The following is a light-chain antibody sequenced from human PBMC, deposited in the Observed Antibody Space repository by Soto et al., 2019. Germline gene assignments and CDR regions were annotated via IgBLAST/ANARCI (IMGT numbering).Light chain of an antibody. V-gene: IGKV1-39*01. CDR3: QQSSDIPYT. Sequence: DIQMTQSPSSLSASVGDRVTVTCRASETISTYLNWYQQNPGKAPKLLIYAASTLQSGVPSRFSGSGSGTDFTLTISSLQPEDFATYYCQQSSDIPYTFGQGTKLELK. CDR1: ETISTY. CDR2: AAS. J-gene: IGKJ2*01.